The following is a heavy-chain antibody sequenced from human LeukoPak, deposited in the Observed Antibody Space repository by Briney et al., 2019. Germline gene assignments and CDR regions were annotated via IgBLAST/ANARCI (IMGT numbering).Heavy chain of an antibody. D-gene: IGHD3/OR15-3a*01. V-gene: IGHV3-21*01. CDR3: ARVKGTERDY. J-gene: IGHJ4*02. Sequence: GGSLRLSCAASGFTFSTYSMNWVRQAPGKGLEWVSSISGSSTYIFYADSVKGRFTISRDNAKNSLYLQMNSLRVEDTAVYYCARVKGTERDYWGQGTLVTVSS. CDR1: GFTFSTYS. CDR2: ISGSSTYI.